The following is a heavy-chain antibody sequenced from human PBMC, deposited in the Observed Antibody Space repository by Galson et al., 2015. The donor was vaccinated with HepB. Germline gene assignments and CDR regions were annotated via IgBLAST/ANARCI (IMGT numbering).Heavy chain of an antibody. V-gene: IGHV3-30*18. CDR3: AKDFGYYYDSSGYYHDAFDI. Sequence: SLRLSCAASGFTFSSYGMHWVRQAPGKGLEWVAVISYDGSNKYYADSVKGRFTISRDNSKNTLYLQMNSLRAEDTAVYYCAKDFGYYYDSSGYYHDAFDIWGQGTMVTVSS. CDR1: GFTFSSYG. CDR2: ISYDGSNK. D-gene: IGHD3-22*01. J-gene: IGHJ3*02.